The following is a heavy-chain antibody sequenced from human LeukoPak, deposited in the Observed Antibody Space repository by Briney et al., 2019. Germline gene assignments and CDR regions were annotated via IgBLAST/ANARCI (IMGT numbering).Heavy chain of an antibody. D-gene: IGHD3-9*01. Sequence: ASVKVSCKASGYTFTSYEIIWLRQATGQGLEWMGWMNPNRGNTGYAQKFQGRVTMTRNTSISTAYMEVSSLRSEDTAVYYCARGSTGYDILTGSLRYYYYYYMDVWGKGTTVTISS. CDR2: MNPNRGNT. CDR1: GYTFTSYE. J-gene: IGHJ6*03. CDR3: ARGSTGYDILTGSLRYYYYYYMDV. V-gene: IGHV1-8*01.